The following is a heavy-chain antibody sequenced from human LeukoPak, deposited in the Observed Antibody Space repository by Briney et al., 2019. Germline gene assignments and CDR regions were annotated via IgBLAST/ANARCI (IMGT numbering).Heavy chain of an antibody. CDR2: MSSGSKYI. V-gene: IGHV3-21*01. D-gene: IGHD6-19*01. Sequence: GGSLRLSCAASGFTFSSYSMNWVRQAPGKGLEWVSSMSSGSKYIYYADSVKGRFTTSRDNAKNSLFLQMNSLRAEDTAVYYCARGSISIAVAADAFDIWGQGTMVTVSS. J-gene: IGHJ3*02. CDR1: GFTFSSYS. CDR3: ARGSISIAVAADAFDI.